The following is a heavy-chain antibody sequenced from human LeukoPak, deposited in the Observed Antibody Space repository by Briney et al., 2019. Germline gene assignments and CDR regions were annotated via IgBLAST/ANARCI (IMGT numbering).Heavy chain of an antibody. CDR1: GFTFSSYG. J-gene: IGHJ4*02. CDR3: ARAPEWLIFDY. V-gene: IGHV3-NL1*01. Sequence: GGSLRLSCAASGFTFSSYGMHWVRQAPGKGLEWVSVIYSGGSTYYADSVKGRFTISRHNSKNTLYLQMNSLRAEDTAVYYCARAPEWLIFDYWGQGTLVTVSS. CDR2: IYSGGST. D-gene: IGHD6-19*01.